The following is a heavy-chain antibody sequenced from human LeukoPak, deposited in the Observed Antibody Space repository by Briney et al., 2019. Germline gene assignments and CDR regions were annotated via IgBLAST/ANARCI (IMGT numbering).Heavy chain of an antibody. V-gene: IGHV3-30*18. Sequence: GSLRLSCAASGFTFSSYGMHWVRQAPGKGLEWVAVISYDGSNKYYADSVKGRFTISRDNSKNTLYLQMNSLRAEDTAVYYCAKDFYDFWSGPTPPFDYWGQGTLVTVSS. CDR3: AKDFYDFWSGPTPPFDY. D-gene: IGHD3-3*01. CDR2: ISYDGSNK. J-gene: IGHJ4*02. CDR1: GFTFSSYG.